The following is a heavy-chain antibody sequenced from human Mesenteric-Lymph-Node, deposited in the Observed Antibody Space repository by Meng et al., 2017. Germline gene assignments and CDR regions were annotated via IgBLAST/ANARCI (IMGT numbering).Heavy chain of an antibody. CDR1: GYTFNGHY. CDR3: ARDSLEYSSSNWFDP. Sequence: ASVKVSCKASGYTFNGHYMHWVRRAPGQGLEWMGWINPSSGDTSYAQKFQGRVTMTRDTSISTAYMELSSLRSEDTAVYYCARDSLEYSSSNWFDPWGQGTLVTVSS. CDR2: INPSSGDT. D-gene: IGHD6-6*01. V-gene: IGHV1-2*02. J-gene: IGHJ5*02.